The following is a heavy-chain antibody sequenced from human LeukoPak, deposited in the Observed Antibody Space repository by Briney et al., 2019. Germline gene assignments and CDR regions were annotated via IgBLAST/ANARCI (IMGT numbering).Heavy chain of an antibody. CDR2: IRYDGSNK. D-gene: IGHD2-2*01. J-gene: IGHJ4*02. V-gene: IGHV3-30*02. CDR3: AKDGPIVVVPAAMDY. CDR1: GFTFSSYA. Sequence: GGSLRLSCAASGFTFSSYAMHWVRQAPGKGLEWVAFIRYDGSNKYYADSVKGRFTISRDNSKNTLYLQMNSLRAEDTAVYYCAKDGPIVVVPAAMDYWGQGTLVTVSS.